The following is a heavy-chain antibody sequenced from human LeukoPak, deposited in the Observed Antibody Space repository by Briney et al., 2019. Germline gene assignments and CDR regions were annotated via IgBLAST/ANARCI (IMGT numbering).Heavy chain of an antibody. CDR1: GYTFTSYY. J-gene: IGHJ6*03. V-gene: IGHV1-46*01. D-gene: IGHD3-10*01. CDR3: ARARNYYGSGSYYRSYYYYMDV. CDR2: INPRGGST. Sequence: GASVKVSCKASGYTFTSYYMHWVRQAPGQGPEWMGIINPRGGSTDYAQKFQGRVTMTSDTSTSTAYMELRSLRSDDTAVYYCARARNYYGSGSYYRSYYYYMDVWGKGTTVTVSS.